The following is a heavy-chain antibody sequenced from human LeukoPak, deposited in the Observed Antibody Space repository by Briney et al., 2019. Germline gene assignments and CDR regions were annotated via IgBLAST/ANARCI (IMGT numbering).Heavy chain of an antibody. V-gene: IGHV3-48*03. Sequence: GGSLRLSCAASGFTFSSYEVNWVRQAPGKGLEWVSYISSSGSTIYYADSVKGRFTISRDNAKNSLYLQMNSLRAEDTAVYYCAREGYCSGGSCYGDLDYWGQGTLVTVSS. CDR3: AREGYCSGGSCYGDLDY. CDR1: GFTFSSYE. CDR2: ISSSGSTI. J-gene: IGHJ4*02. D-gene: IGHD2-15*01.